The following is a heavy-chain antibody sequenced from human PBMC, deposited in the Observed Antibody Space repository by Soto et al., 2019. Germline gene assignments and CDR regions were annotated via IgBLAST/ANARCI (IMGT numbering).Heavy chain of an antibody. Sequence: EVQLVESGGGLVQPGRSLRLSCAASGFTFDDYAMHWVRQAPGKGLEWVSGISWNSGSIGYADSVKGRFTIPRDNAKNSLYLQMNSLRAEDTALYYCAKEHSSGWYDAFDIWGQGTMVTVSS. CDR3: AKEHSSGWYDAFDI. V-gene: IGHV3-9*01. CDR1: GFTFDDYA. CDR2: ISWNSGSI. J-gene: IGHJ3*02. D-gene: IGHD6-19*01.